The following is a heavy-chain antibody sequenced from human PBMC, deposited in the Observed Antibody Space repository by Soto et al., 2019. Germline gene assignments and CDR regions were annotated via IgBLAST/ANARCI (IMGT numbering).Heavy chain of an antibody. CDR3: ARLNSEYAVDY. J-gene: IGHJ4*02. CDR2: ISTWKDGK. Sequence: QVQLVQSGAEVKEPGASVKVSCKPSGYTFTDYGFSWMRQAPGQGPEWMGWISTWKDGKRDAQKFRGRVTMTRDTSTRTAYMELRSLRSDDTAVYYCARLNSEYAVDYWGQGTLVTVSS. V-gene: IGHV1-18*04. CDR1: GYTFTDYG. D-gene: IGHD1-26*01.